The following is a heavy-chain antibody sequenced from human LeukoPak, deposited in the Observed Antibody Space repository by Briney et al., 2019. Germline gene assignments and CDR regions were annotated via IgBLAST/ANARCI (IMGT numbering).Heavy chain of an antibody. V-gene: IGHV4-4*07. CDR1: GGSISSYY. Sequence: SETLSLTCTVSGGSISSYYWSWIRQPAGKGLEWIGRIYTSGSTNYNPSLKSRVTMSVDTSKNQFSLKLSSVTAADTAVYYCARHDGLVQSSDYMDVWGKGTTVTISS. D-gene: IGHD3/OR15-3a*01. CDR2: IYTSGST. CDR3: ARHDGLVQSSDYMDV. J-gene: IGHJ6*03.